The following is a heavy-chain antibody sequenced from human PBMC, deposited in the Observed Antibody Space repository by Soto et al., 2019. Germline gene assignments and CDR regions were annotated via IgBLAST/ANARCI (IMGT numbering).Heavy chain of an antibody. CDR1: GFTFSSYS. V-gene: IGHV3-21*01. Sequence: EVQLVESGGGLVKPGGSLRLSCAASGFTFSSYSMNWVRQAPGKGLEWVSSISSSSSYIYYADSVKGRFTISRDNAKNSLYLQMNSLRAEDTAVYYCARVGGYCSGGSACYFDYWGQGTLVTVSS. J-gene: IGHJ4*02. CDR2: ISSSSSYI. D-gene: IGHD2-15*01. CDR3: ARVGGYCSGGSACYFDY.